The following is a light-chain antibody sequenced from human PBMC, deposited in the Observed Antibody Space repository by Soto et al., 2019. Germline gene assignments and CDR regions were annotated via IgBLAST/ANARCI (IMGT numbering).Light chain of an antibody. Sequence: QSVLTQPASVSGSPGQSITISCTGTSSDVGKYNYVSWYQQHPAKAPKLMIFEVSNRPSGVSNRFSGSKSGNTASLTISGLQAEDEAEYYCSSYTSSSTRVFGGGTKLTVL. CDR3: SSYTSSSTRV. CDR2: EVS. J-gene: IGLJ3*02. V-gene: IGLV2-14*01. CDR1: SSDVGKYNY.